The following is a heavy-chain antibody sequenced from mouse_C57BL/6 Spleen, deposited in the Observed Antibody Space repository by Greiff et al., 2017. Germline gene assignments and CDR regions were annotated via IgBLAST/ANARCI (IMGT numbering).Heavy chain of an antibody. CDR3: ARDRGLGRSFDY. CDR2: ISDGGSYT. CDR1: GFTFSSYA. V-gene: IGHV5-4*01. J-gene: IGHJ2*01. Sequence: EVMLVESGGGLAKPGGSLKLSCAASGFTFSSYAMSWVRQTTEQRLEWVATISDGGSYTYYPDNVKGRFTISRDNAKNNLYLQMSHLKSEDTAMYYCARDRGLGRSFDYWGQGTTLTVSS. D-gene: IGHD4-1*01.